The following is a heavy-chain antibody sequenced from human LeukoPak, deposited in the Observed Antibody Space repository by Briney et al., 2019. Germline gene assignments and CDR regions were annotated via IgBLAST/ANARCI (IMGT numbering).Heavy chain of an antibody. V-gene: IGHV4-59*01. D-gene: IGHD5-12*01. CDR1: TVSICSYY. CDR3: ARSRAYDYHFDN. J-gene: IGHJ4*02. CDR2: IFYSGST. Sequence: SETLSLTCTVSTVSICSYYCSWIRQSPGKGLEWIGYIFYSGSTNYNPSLKSRVTISVDTSKNQFSLKLTSVTAADPAVYYCARSRAYDYHFDNWGQGTLVTVSS.